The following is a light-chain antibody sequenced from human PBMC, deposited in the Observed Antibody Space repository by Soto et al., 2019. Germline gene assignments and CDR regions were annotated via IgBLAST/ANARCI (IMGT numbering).Light chain of an antibody. J-gene: IGLJ1*01. CDR3: NSYTTSSTLYV. V-gene: IGLV2-14*01. CDR2: DVT. Sequence: QSVLTKPASVSGSPGQSITISCTGTSSDVGAYNYVSWYQQHPGKAPKLMIYDVTNRPSGVSNRFSGSKSGNTASLTISGLQAEDEADYYCNSYTTSSTLYVFGSGTKVTVL. CDR1: SSDVGAYNY.